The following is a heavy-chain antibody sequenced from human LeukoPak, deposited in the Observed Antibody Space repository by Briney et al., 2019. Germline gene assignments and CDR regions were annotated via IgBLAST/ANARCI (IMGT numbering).Heavy chain of an antibody. V-gene: IGHV3-23*01. CDR2: ISGSGGST. J-gene: IGHJ3*02. CDR1: GFTFSSYA. CDR3: AKDHMIVVNYAFDI. Sequence: GGSLRLSCAASGFTFSSYAVSWVRQAPGKGLEWVSAISGSGGSTYYADSVKGRFTISRDNSENTLYLQMNSLRAEDTAVYYGAKDHMIVVNYAFDIWGQGTMVPVSS. D-gene: IGHD3-22*01.